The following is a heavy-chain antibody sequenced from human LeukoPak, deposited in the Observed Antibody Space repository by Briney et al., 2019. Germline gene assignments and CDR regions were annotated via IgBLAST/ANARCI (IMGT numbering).Heavy chain of an antibody. CDR2: INTYNGNT. J-gene: IGHJ4*02. CDR3: ARDLGEGAKRDLDF. D-gene: IGHD1-26*01. CDR1: GYRFSDYG. Sequence: ASVKVSCKTSGYRFSDYGISWVRQAPGQGLQLMGWINTYNGNTEYAQSLQGRATMTIDTATATAYLEVRSLISDDTAVYYCARDLGEGAKRDLDFWGQGTLVTVSS. V-gene: IGHV1-18*01.